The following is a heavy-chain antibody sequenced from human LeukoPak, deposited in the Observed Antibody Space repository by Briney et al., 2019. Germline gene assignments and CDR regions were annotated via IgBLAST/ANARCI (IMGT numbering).Heavy chain of an antibody. V-gene: IGHV4-59*08. CDR1: GGSISSYY. CDR2: IYYSGST. J-gene: IGHJ4*02. CDR3: ARLWYDSSGYPFDY. D-gene: IGHD3-22*01. Sequence: SETLSLTCTVSGGSISSYYWSWIRQPPGKGLEWLGYIYYSGSTNYNPSLKSRVTISVDTSKNQFSLKLSSVTAADTAVYYCARLWYDSSGYPFDYWGQGTLVTVSS.